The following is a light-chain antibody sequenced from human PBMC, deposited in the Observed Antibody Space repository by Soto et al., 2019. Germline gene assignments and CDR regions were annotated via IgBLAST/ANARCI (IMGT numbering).Light chain of an antibody. CDR3: CSYAGSYTWV. CDR2: DVG. V-gene: IGLV2-11*01. CDR1: SSDVGGYKF. J-gene: IGLJ3*02. Sequence: QSALTQPRSVSGSPGQSVTISCTGTSSDVGGYKFVSWYQQHPGKAPKLMIYDVGKRPSGVPDRFSGSKSVNTASLTISGLQAEYEADYYCCSYAGSYTWVFGGGTQLTVL.